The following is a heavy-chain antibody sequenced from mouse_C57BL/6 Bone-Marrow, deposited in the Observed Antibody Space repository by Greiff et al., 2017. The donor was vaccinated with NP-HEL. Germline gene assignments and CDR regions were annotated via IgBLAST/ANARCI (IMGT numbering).Heavy chain of an antibody. D-gene: IGHD1-1*01. CDR3: ARDYGSSYGYRYFDV. CDR2: IHPNSGST. J-gene: IGHJ1*03. V-gene: IGHV1-64*01. CDR1: GYTFTSYW. Sequence: QVQLQQPGAELVKPGASVKLSCKASGYTFTSYWMHWVKQRPGQGLEWIGMIHPNSGSTNYNEKFKSKATLTVDKSSSTAYMQLSSLTSEDSAVYYCARDYGSSYGYRYFDVWGTGTTVTVSS.